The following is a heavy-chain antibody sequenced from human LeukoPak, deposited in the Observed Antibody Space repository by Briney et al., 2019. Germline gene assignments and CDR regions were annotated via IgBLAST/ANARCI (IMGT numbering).Heavy chain of an antibody. CDR1: GYTFTGYY. CDR3: ARVDGGEWYYFDY. J-gene: IGHJ4*02. Sequence: ASVKVSCKASGYTFTGYYMHWVRQAPGQGLEWMGWINPNNGGTNYAQTFQGRVTMTLDTSISTGYMGLSRLRSDDTATYYCARVDGGEWYYFDYWGQGTLVTVSS. CDR2: INPNNGGT. V-gene: IGHV1-2*02. D-gene: IGHD2-8*02.